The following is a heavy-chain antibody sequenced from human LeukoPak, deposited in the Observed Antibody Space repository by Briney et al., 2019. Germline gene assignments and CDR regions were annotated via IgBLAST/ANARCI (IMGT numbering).Heavy chain of an antibody. CDR2: IRYDGSNK. Sequence: QTGGSLRLSCAASGFTFSSYGMHWVRQAPGKGLEWVAFIRYDGSNKYYADPVKGRFTISRDNSKNTLYLQMNSLRAEDTAVYYCARGGGDSSSWYYFDYWGQGTLVTVSS. D-gene: IGHD6-13*01. CDR3: ARGGGDSSSWYYFDY. CDR1: GFTFSSYG. J-gene: IGHJ4*02. V-gene: IGHV3-30*02.